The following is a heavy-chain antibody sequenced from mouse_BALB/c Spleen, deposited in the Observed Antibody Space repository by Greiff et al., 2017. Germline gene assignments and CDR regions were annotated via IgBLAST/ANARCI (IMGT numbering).Heavy chain of an antibody. J-gene: IGHJ2*01. V-gene: IGHV1S127*01. CDR1: GYTFTSYW. CDR3: TRLGLITTVVAPFDY. CDR2: IDPSDSYT. Sequence: QVQLQQPGAELVKPGASVKMSCKASGYTFTSYWMHWVKQRPGQGLEWIGVIDPSDSYTSYTQKFKGKATLTVDTSSSTAYMQLSSLTSEDSAVYYCTRLGLITTVVAPFDYWGQGTTLTVSA. D-gene: IGHD1-1*01.